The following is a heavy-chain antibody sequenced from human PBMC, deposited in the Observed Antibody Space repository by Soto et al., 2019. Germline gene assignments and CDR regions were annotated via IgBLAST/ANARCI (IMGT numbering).Heavy chain of an antibody. D-gene: IGHD1-1*01. Sequence: KTGGSLRLSCAASGFTFSNAWISWVRQAPGKGLEWVGRIKSKTDGGTTDYAAPVKGRFTISRDDSKNTLYLQMNSLKTEDTAVYYCARDDRYNWNDVPGAFDIWGQGTMVT. CDR1: GFTFSNAW. CDR3: ARDDRYNWNDVPGAFDI. CDR2: IKSKTDGGTT. J-gene: IGHJ3*02. V-gene: IGHV3-15*01.